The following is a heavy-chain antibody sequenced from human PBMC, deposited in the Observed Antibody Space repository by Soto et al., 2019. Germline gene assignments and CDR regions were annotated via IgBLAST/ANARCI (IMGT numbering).Heavy chain of an antibody. Sequence: QVQLVQSGAEVKKPGASVKVSCKASGYTFSNYYIHWVRQAPGQGLEWLGIINPNGGSTTYAQKLQGRGTMTSDTSTSTVDMGLSSLKCEDTALYCCARDGWFAALRIPFGLDVWGQGTTVTVSS. V-gene: IGHV1-46*01. D-gene: IGHD3-10*01. J-gene: IGHJ6*02. CDR2: INPNGGST. CDR1: GYTFSNYY. CDR3: ARDGWFAALRIPFGLDV.